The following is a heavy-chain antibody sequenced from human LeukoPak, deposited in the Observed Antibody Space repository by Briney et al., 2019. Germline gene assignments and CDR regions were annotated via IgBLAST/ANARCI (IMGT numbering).Heavy chain of an antibody. D-gene: IGHD6-13*01. CDR3: AKDLQHLVRTLSFDY. CDR2: ISYDGSIK. J-gene: IGHJ4*02. CDR1: GFTFSNYD. V-gene: IGHV3-30*18. Sequence: GRTLRLPCAASGFTFSNYDMHWVRQSPGKGLEWVAVISYDGSIKYYAGSVKVRFTISRDDSTYTLYLQMKSRRPKDTALSYCAKDLQHLVRTLSFDYWGQGTLVTVSS.